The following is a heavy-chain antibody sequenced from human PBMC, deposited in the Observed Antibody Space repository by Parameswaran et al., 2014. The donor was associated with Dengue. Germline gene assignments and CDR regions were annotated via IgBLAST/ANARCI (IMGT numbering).Heavy chain of an antibody. V-gene: IGHV6-1*01. D-gene: IGHD6-6*01. CDR2: TYYRSKWYN. CDR3: ARGGDSSSSSNFDY. J-gene: IGHJ4*02. Sequence: IRQSPSRGLEWLGRTYYRSKWYNDYAVSVKSRITINPDTSKNQFSLQLNSVTPEDTAVYYCARGGDSSSSSNFDYWGPGNPGHRLL.